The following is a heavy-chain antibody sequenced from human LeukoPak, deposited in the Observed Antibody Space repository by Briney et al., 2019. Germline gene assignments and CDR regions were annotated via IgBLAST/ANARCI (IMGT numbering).Heavy chain of an antibody. J-gene: IGHJ4*02. V-gene: IGHV4-59*08. D-gene: IGHD7-27*01. CDR2: IYYSGST. Sequence: SETLSLTCAVSGGSISSYYWSWIRQPPGKGLEWIGFIYYSGSTNYNPSLKSRVTISVDTSKNQFSLKLISVTAADTAVYYCARQGNWGSLDYWGQGTLVTVSS. CDR1: GGSISSYY. CDR3: ARQGNWGSLDY.